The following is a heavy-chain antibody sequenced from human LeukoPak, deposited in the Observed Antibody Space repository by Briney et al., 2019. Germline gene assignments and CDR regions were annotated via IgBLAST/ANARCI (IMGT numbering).Heavy chain of an antibody. Sequence: AGGSLRLSCAASGFTFSSYAMSWVRQAPGKGLEWVSAISGSGGSTYYADSVKGRFTISRDNSKNTLYLQMNSLRAEDTAVYYCAKDSRYCSSTSCNEKNWFDPWGQGTLVTVSS. CDR1: GFTFSSYA. J-gene: IGHJ5*02. CDR3: AKDSRYCSSTSCNEKNWFDP. V-gene: IGHV3-23*01. CDR2: ISGSGGST. D-gene: IGHD2-2*01.